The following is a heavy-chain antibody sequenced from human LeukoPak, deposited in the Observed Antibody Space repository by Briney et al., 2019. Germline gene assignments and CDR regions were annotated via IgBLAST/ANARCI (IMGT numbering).Heavy chain of an antibody. CDR1: EFTFSSYT. CDR3: VKSQYYDFWSGYYTPRGDY. CDR2: ISSNGGST. J-gene: IGHJ4*02. V-gene: IGHV3-64D*06. Sequence: TGGSLRLSCAASEFTFSSYTMHWVRQAPGKGLEYVSAISSNGGSTYYADSVKGRFTISRDNSKNTLYLQMSSPRAEDTAVYYCVKSQYYDFWSGYYTPRGDYWGQGTLVTVSS. D-gene: IGHD3-3*01.